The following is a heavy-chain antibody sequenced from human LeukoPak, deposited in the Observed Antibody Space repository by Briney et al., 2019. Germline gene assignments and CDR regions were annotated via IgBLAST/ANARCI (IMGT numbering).Heavy chain of an antibody. CDR3: ARHDGHSYGTFDY. J-gene: IGHJ4*02. D-gene: IGHD5-18*01. V-gene: IGHV4-4*09. CDR1: GGSISSYY. Sequence: SETLSLTCTVSGGSISSYYWSWIRQPPGKGLEWIGYIYTSGSTNYNPSLKSRVTISVDTSKNQFSLKLSSVTAADTAVYYCARHDGHSYGTFDYWGQGTLVTVSS. CDR2: IYTSGST.